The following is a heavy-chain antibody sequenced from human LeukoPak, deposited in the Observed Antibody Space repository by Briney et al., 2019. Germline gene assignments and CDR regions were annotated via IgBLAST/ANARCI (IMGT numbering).Heavy chain of an antibody. V-gene: IGHV1-8*01. CDR1: GYTFTNYD. J-gene: IGHJ4*02. CDR3: ATHRGYDTYYFDY. D-gene: IGHD5-12*01. Sequence: ASVKVSCKASGYTFTNYDINWVRQATGQGLEWMGWMNPNSGNTGYAQKFQGRVTMTRNTSISTAYMELSSLRSEDTAVYYCATHRGYDTYYFDYWGQGTLVTVSS. CDR2: MNPNSGNT.